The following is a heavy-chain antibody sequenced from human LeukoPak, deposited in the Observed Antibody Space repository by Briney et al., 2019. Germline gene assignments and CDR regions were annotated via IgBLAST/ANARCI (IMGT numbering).Heavy chain of an antibody. CDR1: GFTLSSYW. Sequence: GRSLRLSCAVSGFTLSSYWMHWVRHAPGEGLVWVSRINSDGGSTTYADSVKGRFTNSRDNAKKTLYLQMNSLRVEDTAVYYCVRDIGAVAGTDDYWGQGTLVTVSS. D-gene: IGHD6-19*01. V-gene: IGHV3-74*01. CDR2: INSDGGST. CDR3: VRDIGAVAGTDDY. J-gene: IGHJ4*02.